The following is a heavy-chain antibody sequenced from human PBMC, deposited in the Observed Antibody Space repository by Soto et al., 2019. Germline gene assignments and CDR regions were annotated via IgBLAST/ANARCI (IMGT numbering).Heavy chain of an antibody. CDR1: GYTFTSYA. J-gene: IGHJ6*03. Sequence: ASVKVSCKASGYTFTSYAMHWVRQAPGQRLEWMGWINAGNGNTKYSQKFQGRVTITRDTSASTAYMELSSLRSEDTAVYYCARGYFSSTSCYPGLGYYYYYMNVWGKGTTVTVSS. CDR2: INAGNGNT. D-gene: IGHD2-2*01. CDR3: ARGYFSSTSCYPGLGYYYYYMNV. V-gene: IGHV1-3*01.